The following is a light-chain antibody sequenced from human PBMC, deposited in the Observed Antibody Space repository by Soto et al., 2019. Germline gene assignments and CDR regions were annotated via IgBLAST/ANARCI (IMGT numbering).Light chain of an antibody. CDR3: KQSYTTPRT. J-gene: IGKJ1*01. CDR1: QTINGN. CDR2: AAS. V-gene: IGKV1-39*01. Sequence: DIQMTQSPSSLSASVGDRVTITCRASQTINGNLNWYQQKPGRAPNLLIYAASSLHSGVPSRFTGSASGTDFTLTISSLQHEDSDTYYCKQSYTTPRTFGQANTVDIK.